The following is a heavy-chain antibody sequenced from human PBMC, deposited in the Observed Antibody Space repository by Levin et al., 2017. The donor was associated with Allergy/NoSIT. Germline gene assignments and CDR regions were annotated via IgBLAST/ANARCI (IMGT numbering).Heavy chain of an antibody. V-gene: IGHV3-7*04. Sequence: GGSLRLSCVASGFSFGTYWMSWVRQDPGKGLEWVANINQDGTKEFYVTSMKGRFTVSRDNAESSLYLQMNALRVEDTAVYYCARGTYSSGWYPDTFDIWGQGTMVTVSS. CDR3: ARGTYSSGWYPDTFDI. CDR1: GFSFGTYW. CDR2: INQDGTKE. J-gene: IGHJ3*02. D-gene: IGHD6-19*01.